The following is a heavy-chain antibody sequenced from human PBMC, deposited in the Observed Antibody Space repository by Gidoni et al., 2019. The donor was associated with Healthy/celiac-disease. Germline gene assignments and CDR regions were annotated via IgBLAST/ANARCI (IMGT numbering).Heavy chain of an antibody. CDR2: IWYDGSNK. Sequence: QVQLVESGGGVVQPGRSLRLSCAASGCTFSSYGMHGGRQAPGKGRELVAVIWYDGSNKYYADSVKGRFTISRDNSKNTLYLQMNSLRAEDTAVYYCARDFSSSIYYFDYWGQGTLVTVSS. J-gene: IGHJ4*02. V-gene: IGHV3-33*01. CDR1: GCTFSSYG. CDR3: ARDFSSSIYYFDY. D-gene: IGHD6-6*01.